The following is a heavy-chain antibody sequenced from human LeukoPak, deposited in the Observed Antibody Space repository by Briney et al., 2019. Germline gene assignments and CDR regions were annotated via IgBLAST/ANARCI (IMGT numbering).Heavy chain of an antibody. CDR2: ISSSGSTI. J-gene: IGHJ6*02. CDR3: AREVGAYYYYYGMDV. D-gene: IGHD1-26*01. Sequence: GGSLRLSCAASGFTFSDYYMSWIRQAPGKGLEWVSYISSSGSTIYYADSVKGRFTISRDNAENSLYLQMNSLRAEDTAVYYCAREVGAYYYYYGMDVWGQGTTVTVSS. V-gene: IGHV3-11*01. CDR1: GFTFSDYY.